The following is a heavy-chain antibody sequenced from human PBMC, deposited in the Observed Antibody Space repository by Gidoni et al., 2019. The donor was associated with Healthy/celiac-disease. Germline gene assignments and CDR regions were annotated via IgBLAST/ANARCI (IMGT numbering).Heavy chain of an antibody. CDR2: IRSSSSYI. CDR3: ARLIVGATGEGY. V-gene: IGHV3-21*01. CDR1: GFTFSSYS. J-gene: IGHJ4*02. Sequence: EVQLVESGGGLVKPGGSLSFSCAASGFTFSSYSMNWVRQAPGKGLEWVSSIRSSSSYIYYADSVKGRFTISRDNAKNSLYLQMNSLRAEDTAVYYCARLIVGATGEGYWGQGTLVTVSS. D-gene: IGHD1-26*01.